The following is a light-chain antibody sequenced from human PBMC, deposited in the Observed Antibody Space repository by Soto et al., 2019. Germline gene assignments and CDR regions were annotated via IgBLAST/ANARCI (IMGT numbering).Light chain of an antibody. Sequence: EIVLTQSPGTLSLSPGERATLSCRASQSFSSSFLAWYQQKPGQAPRLLIYGVSSRATGIPDRFSGSGSGTDFSLTISRLEPEDFAVYYCQQYGSSSWTFGQGTKVEIK. J-gene: IGKJ1*01. CDR2: GVS. V-gene: IGKV3-20*01. CDR3: QQYGSSSWT. CDR1: QSFSSSF.